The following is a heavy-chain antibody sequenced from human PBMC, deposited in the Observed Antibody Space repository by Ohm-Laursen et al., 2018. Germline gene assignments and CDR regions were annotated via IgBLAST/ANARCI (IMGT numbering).Heavy chain of an antibody. CDR2: MSIGGNTI. J-gene: IGHJ4*02. CDR3: ARSPPKITTFGVVIIFDF. D-gene: IGHD3-3*01. CDR1: GFTFTDFY. Sequence: SLRLSCAAFGFTFTDFYMSWIRQAPGKGLEWVSYMSIGGNTIYYADSVKGRFTMSRDNAKRSLYLHLDSLRAEDTAVYYCARSPPKITTFGVVIIFDFWGQGTLVTVSS. V-gene: IGHV3-11*01.